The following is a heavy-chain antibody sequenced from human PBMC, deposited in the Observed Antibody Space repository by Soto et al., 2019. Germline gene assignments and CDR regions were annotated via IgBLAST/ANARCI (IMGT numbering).Heavy chain of an antibody. J-gene: IGHJ6*02. CDR1: GFTFSSYG. D-gene: IGHD4-17*01. CDR3: AKDRRHDYGDPRVNYYYYYGMDV. Sequence: QPGGSLRLSCAASGFTFSSYGMHWVRQAPGKGLEWVAVISYDGSNKYYADSVKGRFTISRDNSKNTLYLQMNSLRAEDTAVYYCAKDRRHDYGDPRVNYYYYYGMDVWGQGTTVTVSS. V-gene: IGHV3-30*18. CDR2: ISYDGSNK.